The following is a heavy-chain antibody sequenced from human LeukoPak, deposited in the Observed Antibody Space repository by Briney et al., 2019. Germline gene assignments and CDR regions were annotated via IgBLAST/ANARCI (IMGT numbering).Heavy chain of an antibody. CDR3: AREADSSGPSHSDY. J-gene: IGHJ4*02. D-gene: IGHD3-22*01. Sequence: GSLRLSCAASGFTFSSYSMNWVRQAPGKGLEWVSSISSSSSYIYYADSVKGRFTISRDNAKNSLYLQMNSLRAEDTAVYYCAREADSSGPSHSDYWGQGTLVTVSS. CDR2: ISSSSSYI. CDR1: GFTFSSYS. V-gene: IGHV3-21*01.